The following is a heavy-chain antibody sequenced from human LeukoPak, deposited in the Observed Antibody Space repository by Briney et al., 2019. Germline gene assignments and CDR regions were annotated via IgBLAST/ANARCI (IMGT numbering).Heavy chain of an antibody. V-gene: IGHV1-24*01. CDR1: GYTLTELS. D-gene: IGHD3-10*01. CDR2: FDPEDGET. CDR3: ATDLPRAGDDAFDI. Sequence: GASVKVSCKVSGYTLTELSMHWVRQAPGKGLEWMGGFDPEDGETIYAQKSQGRVTMTEDTSTDTAYMELSSLRSEDTAVYYCATDLPRAGDDAFDIWGQGTMVTVSS. J-gene: IGHJ3*02.